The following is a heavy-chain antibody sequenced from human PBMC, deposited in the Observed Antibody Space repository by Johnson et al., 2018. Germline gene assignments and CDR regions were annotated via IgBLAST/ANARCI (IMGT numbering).Heavy chain of an antibody. V-gene: IGHV1-69*01. Sequence: VQLVETGAEVKKPGSSVKVSCKASGGTFSSYAISWVRQAPGQGLEWMGGIIPIFGTANYAQKFQGRVTINADESTSTAYMELSSLRSEDTAVYYCARVAGTTEAFDIWGQGTMVTVSS. J-gene: IGHJ3*02. CDR1: GGTFSSYA. CDR2: IIPIFGTA. D-gene: IGHD4-11*01. CDR3: ARVAGTTEAFDI.